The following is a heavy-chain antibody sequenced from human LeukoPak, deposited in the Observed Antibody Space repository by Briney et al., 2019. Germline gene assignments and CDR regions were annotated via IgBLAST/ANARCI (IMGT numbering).Heavy chain of an antibody. CDR1: GYTFTIYG. V-gene: IGHV1-18*01. CDR2: ISAYNGNT. Sequence: GASVKVSCKASGYTFTIYGISWVRQPPGQGLEWMGWISAYNGNTNYAQELQGRVTMTTDTSTSTAYMELRSLRSDDTAVYYCARQAVAGISRGLYYFDYWGQGTLVTVSS. J-gene: IGHJ4*02. CDR3: ARQAVAGISRGLYYFDY. D-gene: IGHD6-19*01.